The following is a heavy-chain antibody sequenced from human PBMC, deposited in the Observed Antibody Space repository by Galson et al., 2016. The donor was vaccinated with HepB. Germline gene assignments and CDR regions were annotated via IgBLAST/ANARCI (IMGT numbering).Heavy chain of an antibody. CDR3: ARGTGAGTYQGFDY. V-gene: IGHV4-4*02. J-gene: IGHJ4*02. CDR2: IYHTGGT. Sequence: SETLSLTCAVSGGSIITNTWWTWVRQPPGKGLEWIGEIYHTGGTNHNPSLKSRVSMSVDKSKNQFSLKLDSVTAADTAFYYCARGTGAGTYQGFDYWGQGTLATVSS. CDR1: GGSIITNTW. D-gene: IGHD1-1*01.